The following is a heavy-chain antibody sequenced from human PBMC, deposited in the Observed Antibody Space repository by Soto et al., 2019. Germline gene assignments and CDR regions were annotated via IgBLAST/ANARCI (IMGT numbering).Heavy chain of an antibody. V-gene: IGHV1-69*12. D-gene: IGHD3-22*01. Sequence: QVQLVQSGAEVKKPGSSVKVSCTASGGSLSNFGIGWVRQAPGQGLEWMGAIIPVFGTPNYAQKFQDRVTINADESTTTVYMEVRSLTSEDTAVYYCARGDATKIVVTTYYAMDVWGQGTTVTVSS. J-gene: IGHJ6*02. CDR2: IIPVFGTP. CDR1: GGSLSNFG. CDR3: ARGDATKIVVTTYYAMDV.